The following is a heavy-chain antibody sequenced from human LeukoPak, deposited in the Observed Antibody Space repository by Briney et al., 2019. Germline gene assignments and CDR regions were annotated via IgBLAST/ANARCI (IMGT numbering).Heavy chain of an antibody. D-gene: IGHD2-15*01. CDR1: GYTFTSYG. CDR2: ISAYNGNT. CDR3: ARGLYCSGGSCYREAFDI. J-gene: IGHJ3*02. Sequence: ASVKVSCKASGYTFTSYGISWVRQAPGQGLEWMGWISAYNGNTNYAQKLQGRVTMTRDTSTSTVYMELSSLRSEDTAVYYCARGLYCSGGSCYREAFDIWGQGTMVTVSS. V-gene: IGHV1-18*01.